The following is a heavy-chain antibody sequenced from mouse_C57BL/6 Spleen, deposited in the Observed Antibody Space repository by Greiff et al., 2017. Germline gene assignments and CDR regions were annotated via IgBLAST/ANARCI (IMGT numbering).Heavy chain of an antibody. D-gene: IGHD1-1*01. J-gene: IGHJ1*03. CDR1: GYTFTGYW. V-gene: IGHV1-9*01. Sequence: VQLQQSGAELMKPGASVKLSCKATGYTFTGYWIEWVKQRPGHGLEWIGEILPGSGSTNYNEKFKGKATFTADTSSNTAYMQLSSLTTEDSAIYYCARRGPHYYGSSYWYFDVWGTGTTVTVSS. CDR3: ARRGPHYYGSSYWYFDV. CDR2: ILPGSGST.